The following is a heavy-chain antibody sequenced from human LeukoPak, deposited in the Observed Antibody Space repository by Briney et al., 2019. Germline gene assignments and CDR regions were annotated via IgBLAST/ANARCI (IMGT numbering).Heavy chain of an antibody. V-gene: IGHV3-21*01. CDR2: ISSSSSYI. CDR3: ARGFGDYYDSSGYS. J-gene: IGHJ5*02. D-gene: IGHD3-22*01. Sequence: PGGSLRLSCAASRFTFSSYSMNWVRQAPGKGLEWVSSISSSSSYIYYADSVKGRFTISRDNAKNSLYLQMNSLRAEDTAVYYCARGFGDYYDSSGYSWGQGTLVTVSS. CDR1: RFTFSSYS.